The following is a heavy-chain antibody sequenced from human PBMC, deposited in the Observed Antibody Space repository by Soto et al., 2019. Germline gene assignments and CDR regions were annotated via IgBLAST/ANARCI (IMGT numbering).Heavy chain of an antibody. CDR3: ARGPKWGYRFDS. D-gene: IGHD7-27*01. V-gene: IGHV1-69*06. J-gene: IGHJ4*02. CDR2: LIPLFGTT. Sequence: QVQLVQSGAEVKKPGSSVKVSCEASGGTFSGYAISWVRQAPGQGPEWMGGLIPLFGTTQHAQNFQDRLTISADKSTSTAYMELTSLRFEDTAIYYCARGPKWGYRFDSWGQGTLVTVSS. CDR1: GGTFSGYA.